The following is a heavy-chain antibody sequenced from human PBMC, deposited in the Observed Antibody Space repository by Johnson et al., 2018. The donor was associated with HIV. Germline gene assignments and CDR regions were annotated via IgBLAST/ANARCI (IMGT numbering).Heavy chain of an antibody. CDR1: GFNFNHAW. CDR3: ATDLFSLILEDDAFDT. J-gene: IGHJ3*02. Sequence: VQVVESGGGLVKPGKSLRLSCEASGFNFNHAWMSWVRQAPGKGLEWVGRIISERDGGTTDYSAPVKDRFTISRDDSTNTLYLQMNSLKIEDTAVYYCATDLFSLILEDDAFDTWGQGTMVTVSS. CDR2: IISERDGGTT. V-gene: IGHV3-15*01.